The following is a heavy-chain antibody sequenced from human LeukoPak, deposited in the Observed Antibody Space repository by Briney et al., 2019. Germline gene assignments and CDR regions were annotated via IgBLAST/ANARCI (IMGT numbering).Heavy chain of an antibody. CDR3: AKAYNWNLHDAFDT. Sequence: GGSLRLSCADSGFTFSSYAMHWVRQAPGKGLEWVAVISYDGSNKYYADSVKGRFTISRDNSKNTLYLQMNSLRAEDTAVYYCAKAYNWNLHDAFDTWGQGTMVTVSS. CDR2: ISYDGSNK. CDR1: GFTFSSYA. V-gene: IGHV3-30-3*01. J-gene: IGHJ3*02. D-gene: IGHD1-7*01.